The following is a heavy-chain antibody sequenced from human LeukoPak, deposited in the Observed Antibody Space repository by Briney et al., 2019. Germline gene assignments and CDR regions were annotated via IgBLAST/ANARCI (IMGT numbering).Heavy chain of an antibody. CDR3: ARVFGCSSTSCYGGADY. CDR1: GGSISSGSYY. J-gene: IGHJ4*02. Sequence: PSETLSLTCTVSGGSISSGSYYWRWIRQPAGKGLEWIGRIYTSGSTNYNPSLKSRVTISVDTSKNQFSLKLSSVTAADTAVYYCARVFGCSSTSCYGGADYWGQGTLVTVSS. D-gene: IGHD2-2*01. V-gene: IGHV4-61*02. CDR2: IYTSGST.